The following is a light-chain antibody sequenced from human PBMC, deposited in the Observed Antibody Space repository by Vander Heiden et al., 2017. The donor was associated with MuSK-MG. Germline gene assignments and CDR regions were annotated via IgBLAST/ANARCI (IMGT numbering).Light chain of an antibody. CDR1: SSNIGSNT. CDR2: SNN. Sequence: QSVPTQPPSASGTPGQRVTISCSGSSSNIGSNTVNWYQQLPGTAPKLLSYSNNQRPSGVPDRFSGSKSGTSASLAISGLQSEDEADYYCAAWDDSLNGPRWVFGGGTKLTVL. V-gene: IGLV1-44*01. J-gene: IGLJ3*02. CDR3: AAWDDSLNGPRWV.